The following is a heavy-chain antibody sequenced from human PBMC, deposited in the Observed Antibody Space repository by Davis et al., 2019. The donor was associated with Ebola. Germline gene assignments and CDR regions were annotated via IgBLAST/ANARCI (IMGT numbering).Heavy chain of an antibody. CDR1: GSTFSSYR. CDR3: ATPPVIAVAGAHGYFDY. Sequence: PGGSLRLSCAASGSTFSSYRMHWVRQAPGKGLVWVSRVDSDGSSTTYADSVKGRFTISRDNAKNSLYLQMNSLRAEDTAVYYCATPPVIAVAGAHGYFDYWGQGTLVTVSS. J-gene: IGHJ4*02. D-gene: IGHD6-19*01. CDR2: VDSDGSST. V-gene: IGHV3-74*03.